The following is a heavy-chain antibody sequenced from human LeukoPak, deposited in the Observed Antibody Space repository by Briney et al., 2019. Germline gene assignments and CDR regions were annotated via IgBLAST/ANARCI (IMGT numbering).Heavy chain of an antibody. D-gene: IGHD2-2*01. J-gene: IGHJ4*02. CDR2: ISAYNGNT. Sequence: ASVKVSCKASGYTFTSYGISWARQAPGQGLEWMGWISAYNGNTNYAQKLQGRVTMTTDTSTSTAYMELRSLRSDDTAVYYCARSKLRGGIVVVPAAILNWGQGTLVTVSS. CDR3: ARSKLRGGIVVVPAAILN. CDR1: GYTFTSYG. V-gene: IGHV1-18*01.